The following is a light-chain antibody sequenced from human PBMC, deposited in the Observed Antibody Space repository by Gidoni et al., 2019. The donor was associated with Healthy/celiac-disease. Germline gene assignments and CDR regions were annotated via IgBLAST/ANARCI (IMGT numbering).Light chain of an antibody. CDR2: GAS. CDR3: KQDGSSPGT. Sequence: EIVLTQSPGTLSLSPGERATLSCSASQSVSSSYLAWYQQKPGQAPRLLIYGASSRATGIPDRFSGSGSGTDFTLTISRLEPEDFAVYYCKQDGSSPGTFGQGTKVEIK. CDR1: QSVSSSY. J-gene: IGKJ1*01. V-gene: IGKV3-20*01.